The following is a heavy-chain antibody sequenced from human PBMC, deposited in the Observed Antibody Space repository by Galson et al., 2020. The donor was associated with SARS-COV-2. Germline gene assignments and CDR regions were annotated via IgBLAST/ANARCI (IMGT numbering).Heavy chain of an antibody. CDR3: ARHPSRSNYYGTFDY. D-gene: IGHD4-4*01. CDR2: IYYSGST. V-gene: IGHV4-59*08. Sequence: ETSETLSLTCTVSGGSISSYYWSWIRQPPGKGLEWIGYIYYSGSTNYNPSLKSRVTISVDTSKNQFSLKLSSVTAADTAVYYCARHPSRSNYYGTFDYWGQGTLVTVSS. J-gene: IGHJ4*02. CDR1: GGSISSYY.